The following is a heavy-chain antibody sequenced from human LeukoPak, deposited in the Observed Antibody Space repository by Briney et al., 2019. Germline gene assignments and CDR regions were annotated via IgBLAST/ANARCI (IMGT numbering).Heavy chain of an antibody. Sequence: GGSLRLSCAASGFTFSSYAMSWVRQAPGKGLEWVSAISSSSSYIYYADSVKGRFTISRDNAKNSLYLQMNSLRAEDTAVYYCAREGWYCSGGSCYSAHYMDVWGKGTTVTVSS. J-gene: IGHJ6*03. V-gene: IGHV3-21*01. CDR1: GFTFSSYA. D-gene: IGHD2-15*01. CDR3: AREGWYCSGGSCYSAHYMDV. CDR2: ISSSSSYI.